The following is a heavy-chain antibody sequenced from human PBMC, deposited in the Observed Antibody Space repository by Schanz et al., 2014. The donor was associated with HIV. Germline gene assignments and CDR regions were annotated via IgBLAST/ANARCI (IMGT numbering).Heavy chain of an antibody. CDR1: GYSFTSSF. D-gene: IGHD2-15*01. CDR3: ARERMATGGFDV. CDR2: INTSGGGT. Sequence: QVQLVQSGADVKKPGASVRVSCKASGYSFTSSFIHWVRQAPGQGLEWMAVINTSGGGTSDALQGRVAVTRDTSTSTVYMDLRNLRFEDSAVYYCARERMATGGFDVWGQGTTVTVSS. J-gene: IGHJ6*02. V-gene: IGHV1-46*01.